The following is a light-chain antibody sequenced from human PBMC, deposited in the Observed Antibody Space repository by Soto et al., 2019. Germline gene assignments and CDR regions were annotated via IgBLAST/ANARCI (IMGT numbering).Light chain of an antibody. V-gene: IGKV3D-20*01. CDR1: ESVTSGH. Sequence: EIVLTQSPATLSLSPGERVTLSCGASESVTSGHLAWYRQRPGLAPRLLIYDASIRATGIPDRFSGSGSETDFTLTINRLEPEDFAVYYCQQYSTSPRTFGQGTKVEIK. CDR3: QQYSTSPRT. J-gene: IGKJ1*01. CDR2: DAS.